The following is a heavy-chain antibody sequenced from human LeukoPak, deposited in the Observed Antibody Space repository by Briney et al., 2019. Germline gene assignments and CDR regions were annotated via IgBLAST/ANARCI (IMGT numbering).Heavy chain of an antibody. V-gene: IGHV3-23*01. J-gene: IGHJ4*02. CDR2: ISGSGGST. Sequence: GSLRLSCAASGFTFSSYAMSWVRQAPGKGLEWVSAISGSGGSTYYADSVKGRFTISRDNSKNSLYLQMSSLRAEDTARYYCAKSFFRHRVQAYWGQGTLVTVSS. CDR1: GFTFSSYA. CDR3: AKSFFRHRVQAY. D-gene: IGHD6-6*01.